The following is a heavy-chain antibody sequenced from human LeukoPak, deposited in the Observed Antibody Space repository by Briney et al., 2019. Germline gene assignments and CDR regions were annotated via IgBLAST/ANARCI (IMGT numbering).Heavy chain of an antibody. J-gene: IGHJ6*02. Sequence: PGRSLRLSCAASGFTFSSYAMHWVRQAPGKGLEWVAVISYDGSNKYYADSVKGRFTISRDNSKNTLYLQMNSLRAEDTAVYYCARDRDPREWRWGYYYYYGMDVWGQGTTVTVSS. CDR2: ISYDGSNK. V-gene: IGHV3-30-3*01. CDR1: GFTFSSYA. CDR3: ARDRDPREWRWGYYYYYGMDV. D-gene: IGHD2-15*01.